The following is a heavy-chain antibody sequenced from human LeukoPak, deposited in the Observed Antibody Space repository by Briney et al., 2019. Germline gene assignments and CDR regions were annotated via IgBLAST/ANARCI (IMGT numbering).Heavy chain of an antibody. Sequence: PSETLSLTCTVSGGSISSYYWSWIRQPPGKGLEWMGYIYYSGSTNYNPSLKSRVTISVDTTKNQFSLKLSSVTAADTAVYYCARSAVDDAFDIWGQGTMVSVSS. J-gene: IGHJ3*02. V-gene: IGHV4-59*01. CDR2: IYYSGST. CDR3: ARSAVDDAFDI. CDR1: GGSISSYY.